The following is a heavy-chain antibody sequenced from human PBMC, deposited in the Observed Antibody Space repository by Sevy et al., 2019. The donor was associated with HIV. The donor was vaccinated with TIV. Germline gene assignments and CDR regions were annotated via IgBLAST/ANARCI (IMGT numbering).Heavy chain of an antibody. D-gene: IGHD1-26*01. CDR3: ARGAYGRSYRFDY. CDR1: GGSISSGGYY. CDR2: IYYSGST. V-gene: IGHV4-31*03. J-gene: IGHJ4*02. Sequence: SETLSLTCTVSGGSISSGGYYWSWIRQHPGKGLEWIGYIYYSGSTYYNPSLKSRVTISVDTSKNQFSLKLSSVTAADTAVYYCARGAYGRSYRFDYRGQGTLVTVSS.